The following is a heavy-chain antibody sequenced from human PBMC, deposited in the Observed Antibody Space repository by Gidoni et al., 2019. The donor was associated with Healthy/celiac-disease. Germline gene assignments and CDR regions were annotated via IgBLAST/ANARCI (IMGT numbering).Heavy chain of an antibody. CDR3: ARISGIAAAGEDY. D-gene: IGHD6-13*01. CDR1: GGSFSGYY. CDR2: INHSGST. V-gene: IGHV4-34*01. Sequence: QVQLQQWGAGLLKPSETLSLTCAVSGGSFSGYYWSWIRQPPGNGLEWIGEINHSGSTNYNPSLKSRVTISVDTSKNQFSLKLSSVTAADTAVYYCARISGIAAAGEDYWGQGTLVTVSS. J-gene: IGHJ4*02.